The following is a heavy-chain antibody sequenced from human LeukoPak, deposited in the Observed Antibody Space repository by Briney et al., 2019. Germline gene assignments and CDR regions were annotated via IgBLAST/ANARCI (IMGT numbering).Heavy chain of an antibody. CDR2: INPNNWCT. D-gene: IGHD3-10*01. CDR1: GYSFNDYQ. V-gene: IGHV1-2*02. CDR3: ARYYVGSGIYSTDC. Sequence: ASVKVSCKASGYSFNDYQIHWVRQAPGQGLEWMGWINPNNWCTNYAQKFQGRVTMTRDTSISTAYMELSRLRSDDTAVYYCARYYVGSGIYSTDCGGQGTLVTVFS. J-gene: IGHJ4*02.